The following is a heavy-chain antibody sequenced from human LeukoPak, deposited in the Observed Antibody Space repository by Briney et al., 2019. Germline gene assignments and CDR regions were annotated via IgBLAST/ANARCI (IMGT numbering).Heavy chain of an antibody. J-gene: IGHJ4*02. CDR3: ARDSRGFFDY. CDR2: ISYDGSNK. V-gene: IGHV3-30*01. D-gene: IGHD2-15*01. Sequence: GGSLRLSCAASGFTFSSYAMHWVRQAPGKGLEWVAVISYDGSNKYYADSVKGRLTISRDNSKNTLYLQMNSLRAEDTAVYYCARDSRGFFDYWGQGTLVTVSS. CDR1: GFTFSSYA.